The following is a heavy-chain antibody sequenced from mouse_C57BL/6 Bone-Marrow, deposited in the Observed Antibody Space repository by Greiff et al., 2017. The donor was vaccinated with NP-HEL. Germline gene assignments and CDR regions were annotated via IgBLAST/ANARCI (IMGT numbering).Heavy chain of an antibody. CDR3: ARSAGYYSNPYWYFDV. CDR1: GYTFTGYW. V-gene: IGHV1-9*01. Sequence: QVQLQQSGAELMKPGASVKLSCKASGYTFTGYWIEWVKQRPGHGLEWIGEILPGSGSTNYNEKFKGKATFTADTSYNTASMQLSSLTTEDAAIYYCARSAGYYSNPYWYFDVWGTGTTVTVSS. D-gene: IGHD2-5*01. J-gene: IGHJ1*03. CDR2: ILPGSGST.